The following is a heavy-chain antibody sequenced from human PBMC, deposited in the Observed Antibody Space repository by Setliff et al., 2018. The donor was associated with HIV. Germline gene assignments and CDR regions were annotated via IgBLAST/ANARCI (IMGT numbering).Heavy chain of an antibody. V-gene: IGHV4-4*08. D-gene: IGHD3-9*01. CDR1: GGSINNYQ. J-gene: IGHJ4*02. CDR3: ARGEPVDILTGYFDY. CDR2: IYTSGSS. Sequence: PSETLSLTCTVSGVSGGSINNYQWSWIRQPPGKGLEWIGYIYTSGSSNYNPSLKSRVTISGDTSKRQFSLKMSSVTAADTAVYYCARGEPVDILTGYFDYWGQGTPVTVSS.